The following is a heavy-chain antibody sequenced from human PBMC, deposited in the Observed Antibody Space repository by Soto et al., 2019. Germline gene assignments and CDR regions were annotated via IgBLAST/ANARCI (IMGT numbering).Heavy chain of an antibody. V-gene: IGHV3-33*01. J-gene: IGHJ5*02. CDR1: EFTFSSYG. CDR3: ARDQPYYDSSGRRGNWFDP. Sequence: QVQLVESGGGVVQPGKSLRLSCAASEFTFSSYGMHWVRQAPGKGLEWVAVIWYDGSNKYYTDSVKGRFTISRDDSKNTLYLQMNSLRAEDTAVYYCARDQPYYDSSGRRGNWFDPWGQGTLVTVSS. CDR2: IWYDGSNK. D-gene: IGHD3-22*01.